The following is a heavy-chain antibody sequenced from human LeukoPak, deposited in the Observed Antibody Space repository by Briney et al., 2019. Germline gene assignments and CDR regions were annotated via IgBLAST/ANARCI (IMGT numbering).Heavy chain of an antibody. V-gene: IGHV4-34*01. D-gene: IGHD3-16*01. CDR1: GGSFSGYY. CDR2: IYYSGST. CDR3: ARHYGP. Sequence: PSETLSLTCAVYGGSFSGYYWSWIRQPPGKGLEWIGSIYYSGSTYYNPSLKSRVTISVDTSKNQFSLKLNSVTATDTAVYYCARHYGPWGQGTLVTVSS. J-gene: IGHJ4*02.